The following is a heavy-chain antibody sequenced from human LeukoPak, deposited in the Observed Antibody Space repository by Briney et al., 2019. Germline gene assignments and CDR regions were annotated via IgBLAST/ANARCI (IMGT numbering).Heavy chain of an antibody. CDR1: KFIFSNYW. Sequence: GGSLRLSCAASKFIFSNYWMSWVRQAPGKGLEWVAYIKKTGSETYYVDFVKGRFTITRDNARNSLFLQMNRLRAEDTAVYYCAREDGYCSGGNCYSYFDSWGQGTLVTVSS. CDR3: AREDGYCSGGNCYSYFDS. CDR2: IKKTGSET. J-gene: IGHJ4*02. D-gene: IGHD2-15*01. V-gene: IGHV3-7*01.